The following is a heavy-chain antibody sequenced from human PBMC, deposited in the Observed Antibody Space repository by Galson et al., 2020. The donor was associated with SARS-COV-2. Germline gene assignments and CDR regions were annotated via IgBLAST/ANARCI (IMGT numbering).Heavy chain of an antibody. CDR2: ISHSGGT. D-gene: IGHD4-17*01. V-gene: IGHV4-30-2*01. CDR3: ARLHYGEYAPEAFDI. J-gene: IGHJ3*02. Sequence: TLSLTCAVSGTSISSGSYSWNWIRQPPGKGLEWIGYISHSGGTYYNPSLKSRVTISGDRSKNQFSLRLSSVTAADTAVYYCARLHYGEYAPEAFDIWGQGTMVTVSS. CDR1: GTSISSGSYS.